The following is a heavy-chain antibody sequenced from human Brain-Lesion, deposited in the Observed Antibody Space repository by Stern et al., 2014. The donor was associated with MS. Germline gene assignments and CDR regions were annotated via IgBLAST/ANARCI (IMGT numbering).Heavy chain of an antibody. D-gene: IGHD1-26*01. Sequence: VHLVESGAEVKKPGASVKVSCKTSGYIFIGYYIHWVRQAPGQGLEWMAWINPNTGGTKYAQKFQGRVTMSRDTSISTAYVELSSLTSDDTAVYYCARDHYLGMDVWGQGTTVTGSS. CDR2: INPNTGGT. J-gene: IGHJ6*02. CDR1: GYIFIGYY. V-gene: IGHV1-2*02. CDR3: ARDHYLGMDV.